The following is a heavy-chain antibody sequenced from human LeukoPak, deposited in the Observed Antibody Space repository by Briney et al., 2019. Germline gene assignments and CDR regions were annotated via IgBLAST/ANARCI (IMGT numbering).Heavy chain of an antibody. Sequence: SLRLSCAASGFTFDDYAMHWVRQAPGKGLEWVSGTSWNSGSIGYADSVKGRFTISRDNAKNSLYLQMNSLRAEDTAVYYCARDLCSGGSCYSGGYYYYYMDVWGKGTTVTVSS. J-gene: IGHJ6*03. CDR3: ARDLCSGGSCYSGGYYYYYMDV. CDR1: GFTFDDYA. V-gene: IGHV3-9*01. CDR2: TSWNSGSI. D-gene: IGHD2-15*01.